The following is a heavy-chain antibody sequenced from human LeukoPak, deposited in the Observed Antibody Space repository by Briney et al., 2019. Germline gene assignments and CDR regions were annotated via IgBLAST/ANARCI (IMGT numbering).Heavy chain of an antibody. CDR2: ISGSGGST. Sequence: GGSLRLSCAASGFTFSSYAMSWVRQAPGKGLEWVSAISGSGGSTYYADSVKGRFTISRDNSKNTLYLQMNSLRAEDTAVYYCAKGREVSRYSSGLNFDYWGQGTLVTVSS. D-gene: IGHD6-19*01. J-gene: IGHJ4*02. CDR1: GFTFSSYA. V-gene: IGHV3-23*01. CDR3: AKGREVSRYSSGLNFDY.